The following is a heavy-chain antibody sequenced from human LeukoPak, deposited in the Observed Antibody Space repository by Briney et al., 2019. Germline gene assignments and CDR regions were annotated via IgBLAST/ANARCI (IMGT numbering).Heavy chain of an antibody. CDR2: IKQDGSEK. CDR1: GFTFSSYW. V-gene: IGHV3-7*01. Sequence: GGSLRLSCAASGFTFSSYWMNWVRQAAGKGLEWVANIKQDGSEKYYVDSVKGRFTISRDNAKNSLYLQMNSLRAEDTAVYYCAKEGAYPRVTYDSWGQGTQVTVSS. CDR3: AKEGAYPRVTYDS. D-gene: IGHD4-11*01. J-gene: IGHJ5*01.